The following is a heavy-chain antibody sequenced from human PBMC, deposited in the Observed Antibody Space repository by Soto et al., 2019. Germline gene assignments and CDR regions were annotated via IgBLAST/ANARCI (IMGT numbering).Heavy chain of an antibody. CDR3: AKDRWTEVGYFYL. CDR1: GFTFSSYA. CDR2: IVNSGGRT. Sequence: EVQLLESGGGLVQPGGSLRLSCAASGFTFSSYAMSWVRQAPGKGPEWVAAIVNSGGRTQYADSVKGRFTISRDNSKNTLFLQVDSLRAEDTAVYYCAKDRWTEVGYFYLWGRGTLVTVSS. J-gene: IGHJ2*01. D-gene: IGHD2-15*01. V-gene: IGHV3-23*01.